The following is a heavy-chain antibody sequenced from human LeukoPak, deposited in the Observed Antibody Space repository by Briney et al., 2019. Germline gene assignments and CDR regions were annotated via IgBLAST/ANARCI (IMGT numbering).Heavy chain of an antibody. CDR3: AKVLITVFGVVRYDAFDV. J-gene: IGHJ3*01. V-gene: IGHV3-48*01. D-gene: IGHD3-3*01. CDR1: GFTFSTYN. CDR2: ISSSGNTI. Sequence: GGSLRLSCAASGFTFSTYNMNWVRQAPGKGLEWVSYISSSGNTIYYADSVKGRFTISRDNSKNTLYLQMNSLRAEDTAIYYCAKVLITVFGVVRYDAFDVWGQGTMVTVSS.